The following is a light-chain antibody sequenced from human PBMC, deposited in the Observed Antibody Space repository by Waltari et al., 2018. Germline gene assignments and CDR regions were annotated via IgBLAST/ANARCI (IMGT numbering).Light chain of an antibody. J-gene: IGLJ1*01. Sequence: SALTQPASMSGSLGQAITLSCPGTTSDIGTPYHVSCYQQHPGRAPTLIIYGVTNRPSGVSSRFSGSKSGNTASLTISGLQAEDEADYYCCSYAVTNTYVFGTGTKVTVL. CDR3: CSYAVTNTYV. V-gene: IGLV2-23*02. CDR2: GVT. CDR1: TSDIGTPYH.